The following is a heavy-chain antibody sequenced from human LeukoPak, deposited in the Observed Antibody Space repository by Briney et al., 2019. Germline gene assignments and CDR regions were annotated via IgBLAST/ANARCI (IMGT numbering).Heavy chain of an antibody. J-gene: IGHJ4*02. CDR2: IIPILGIA. CDR3: ARGDLVGAIHFDY. D-gene: IGHD1-26*01. CDR1: GGTFSSYA. V-gene: IGHV1-69*04. Sequence: SVKVSCKASGGTFSSYAISWVRQAPGQGLEWMGRIIPILGIANYAQKFQGRVTITADKSTSTAYMELSSLRSEDTAVYYCARGDLVGAIHFDYRGQGTLVTVSS.